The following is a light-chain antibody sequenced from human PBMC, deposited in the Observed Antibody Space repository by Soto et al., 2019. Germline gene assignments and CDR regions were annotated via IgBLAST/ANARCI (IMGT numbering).Light chain of an antibody. Sequence: DIQLTQSPSFLSASVGDRVTITCRASQGISTFLAWYQQKPGKAPKLLIYAASILQSGVPSRFRGSGSGTDFTLTISRLQPEDFATYFCQQLNSYPPTFGGGTKVEIK. CDR2: AAS. CDR3: QQLNSYPPT. CDR1: QGISTF. J-gene: IGKJ4*01. V-gene: IGKV1-9*01.